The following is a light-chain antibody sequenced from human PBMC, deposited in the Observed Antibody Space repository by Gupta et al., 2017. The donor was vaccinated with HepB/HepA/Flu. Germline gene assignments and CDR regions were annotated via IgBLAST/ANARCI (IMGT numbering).Light chain of an antibody. CDR3: QQSYRTPRT. J-gene: IGKJ1*01. V-gene: IGKV1-39*01. CDR1: QSISSY. CDR2: AAS. Sequence: DIQMTQSPSSLSTSVGDRVTITCRASQSISSYLNWYQQKPGKAPKLLIYAASSLQSGVPSRFSGSGSGTDFTLTISSLPPEDFATYYCQQSYRTPRTFGQGTKVEIK.